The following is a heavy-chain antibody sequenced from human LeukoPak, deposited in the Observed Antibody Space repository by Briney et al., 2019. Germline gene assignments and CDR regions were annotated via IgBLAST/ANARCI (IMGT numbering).Heavy chain of an antibody. CDR3: AKLWGTYDPLDI. J-gene: IGHJ3*02. D-gene: IGHD3-16*01. CDR1: GFTFSGFG. CDR2: ISYDGNNK. Sequence: GRSLRLSCAVSGFTFSGFGMHWVRQAPGKGLEWVAVISYDGNNKFYGDSVKGRFTISRDNSKDTLYLQMTSLRPEDTAIYYCAKLWGTYDPLDIWGQGTLVIVSS. V-gene: IGHV3-30*18.